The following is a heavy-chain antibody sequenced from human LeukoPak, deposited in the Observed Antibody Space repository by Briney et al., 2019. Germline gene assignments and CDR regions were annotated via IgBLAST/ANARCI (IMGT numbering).Heavy chain of an antibody. CDR3: ARPDYSNYVDY. CDR2: INPNSGGT. V-gene: IGHV1-2*02. CDR1: GYTFTGYY. D-gene: IGHD4-11*01. J-gene: IGHJ4*02. Sequence: ASVTVSCKASGYTFTGYYLHWVRQAPGQGLEWMGWINPNSGGTNYAQKFQGRVTMTRDTSISTAYMELSRLRSDDTAVYYCARPDYSNYVDYWGQGTLVTVSS.